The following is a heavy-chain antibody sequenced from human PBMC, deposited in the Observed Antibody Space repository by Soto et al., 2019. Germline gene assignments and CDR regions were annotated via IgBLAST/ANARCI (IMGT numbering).Heavy chain of an antibody. CDR2: IKSKTDGGTA. Sequence: GGSLRLSCVASGFTLSHPGMTWARQAAGKGLEWVGRIKSKTDGGTADYAAPVQGRATISRDDSKNTVYLQMNSLKTEDTAVYYFTTGIYYEIWTGYHNVAYWGQGALVTVSS. CDR3: TTGIYYEIWTGYHNVAY. J-gene: IGHJ4*02. CDR1: GFTLSHPG. D-gene: IGHD3-9*01. V-gene: IGHV3-15*01.